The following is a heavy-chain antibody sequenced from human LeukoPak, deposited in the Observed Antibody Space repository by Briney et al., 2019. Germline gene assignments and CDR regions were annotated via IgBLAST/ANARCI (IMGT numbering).Heavy chain of an antibody. V-gene: IGHV3-23*01. CDR1: GFTFSTYA. CDR3: AKSSNIVIVAAAIF. J-gene: IGHJ4*02. CDR2: ISGSGGST. D-gene: IGHD2-2*01. Sequence: GGSLRLSCAASGFTFSTYAMSWVRQAPGKGLEWVSAISGSGGSTYYADSVKGRFTISRDNSKNTVYLQMNSLRAEDTAVYYCAKSSNIVIVAAAIFWGQGTLVTVSS.